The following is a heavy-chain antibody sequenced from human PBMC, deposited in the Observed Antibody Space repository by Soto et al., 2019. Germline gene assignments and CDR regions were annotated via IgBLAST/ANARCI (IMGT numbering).Heavy chain of an antibody. CDR3: ARTLYGDNVDS. CDR1: GYTFTSYD. V-gene: IGHV1-8*01. CDR2: MNPNSGTT. J-gene: IGHJ5*01. D-gene: IGHD4-17*01. Sequence: QVQLVQSGAEVKKPGASVKVSCKASGYTFTSYDINWVRQATGQGLEWMGWMNPNSGTTGYAQKFQSRVTMTSNTSIRTAHMELSRLISEDTAEYYCARTLYGDNVDSWHQGTLATVSP.